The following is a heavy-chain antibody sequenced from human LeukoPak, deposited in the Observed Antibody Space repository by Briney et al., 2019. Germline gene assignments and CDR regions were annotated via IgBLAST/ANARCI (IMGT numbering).Heavy chain of an antibody. CDR3: ATVSIFGGDLSAFDI. CDR1: GYTLTELS. Sequence: ASVKVSCKVSGYTLTELSMHWVRQAPGKGLEWMGGFDPEDGETIYAQKFQGRVTMTEDTSTDTAYMELSSLRSEDTAVYYCATVSIFGGDLSAFDIWGQGTMVTVSS. J-gene: IGHJ3*02. V-gene: IGHV1-24*01. CDR2: FDPEDGET. D-gene: IGHD3-3*01.